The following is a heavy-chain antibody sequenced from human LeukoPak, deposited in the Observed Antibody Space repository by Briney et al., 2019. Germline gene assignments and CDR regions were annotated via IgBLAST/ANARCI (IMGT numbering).Heavy chain of an antibody. D-gene: IGHD1-1*01. J-gene: IGHJ6*02. CDR2: ISAYNDNT. CDR1: GTSFTTNA. V-gene: IGHV1-18*01. CDR3: ARDKGLGGKYYDYFYGMDA. Sequence: ASVKVSCKASGTSFTTNAMHWVRQAPGQGLEWMGWISAYNDNTYYAQRVQGRVTMTTDMYTTTAYMELKSLRYDDTAVYYCARDKGLGGKYYDYFYGMDAWGQGTTVTVSS.